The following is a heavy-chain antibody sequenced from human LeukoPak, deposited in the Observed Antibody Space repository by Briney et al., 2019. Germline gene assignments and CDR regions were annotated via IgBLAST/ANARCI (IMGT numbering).Heavy chain of an antibody. CDR2: IIPIFGTA. V-gene: IGHV1-69*13. Sequence: SVKVSCKASGGTFSSYAISWVRQAPGQGLEWMGGIIPIFGTANYVQKFQGRVTITADESTSTAYMELSSLRSEDTAVYYCARYPLMEEQLVGARIDYYYGMDVWGQGTTVTVSS. D-gene: IGHD6-6*01. CDR3: ARYPLMEEQLVGARIDYYYGMDV. J-gene: IGHJ6*02. CDR1: GGTFSSYA.